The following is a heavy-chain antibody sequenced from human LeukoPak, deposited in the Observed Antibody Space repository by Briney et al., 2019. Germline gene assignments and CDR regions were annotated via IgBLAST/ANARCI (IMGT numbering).Heavy chain of an antibody. CDR3: ASRGTAIALAEFDY. V-gene: IGHV4-34*01. D-gene: IGHD5-18*01. CDR2: INHSGST. J-gene: IGHJ4*02. CDR1: GGSFSGYY. Sequence: SETLSLTCAVYGGSFSGYYWSWIRQPPGKGLGWIGEINHSGSTNYNPSLKSRVTISVDTSKNQFSLKLSSVTAADTAVYYCASRGTAIALAEFDYWGQGTLVTVSS.